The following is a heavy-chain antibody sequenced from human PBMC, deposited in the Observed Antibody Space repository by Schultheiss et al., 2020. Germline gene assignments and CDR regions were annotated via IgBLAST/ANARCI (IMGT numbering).Heavy chain of an antibody. CDR3: ARDALEYSSSEQGDGMDV. CDR1: GGTFSSYA. V-gene: IGHV1-69*06. D-gene: IGHD6-6*01. Sequence: SVKVSCKASGGTFSSYAISWVRQAPGQGLEWMGGIIPIFGTANYAQKFQGRVTITADKSTSTAYMELSSLRSEDTAVYYCARDALEYSSSEQGDGMDVWGQGTTVTVSS. CDR2: IIPIFGTA. J-gene: IGHJ6*02.